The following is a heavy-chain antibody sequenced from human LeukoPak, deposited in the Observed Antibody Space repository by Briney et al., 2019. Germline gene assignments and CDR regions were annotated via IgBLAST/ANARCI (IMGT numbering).Heavy chain of an antibody. CDR1: GFTFSSYA. D-gene: IGHD6-19*01. V-gene: IGHV3-23*01. J-gene: IGHJ6*02. CDR3: AKAGSSGWPYYYYHGMDV. Sequence: GGSLRLSCAASGFTFSSYAMSWVRQAPGKGLEWVSAISGSGGSTYYADSVKGRFTISRDNSKNTLYLQMNSLRAEDTAVYYSAKAGSSGWPYYYYHGMDVWGQGTTVTVSS. CDR2: ISGSGGST.